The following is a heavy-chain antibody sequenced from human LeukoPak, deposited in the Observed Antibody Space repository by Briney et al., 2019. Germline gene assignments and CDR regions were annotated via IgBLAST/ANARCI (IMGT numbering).Heavy chain of an antibody. D-gene: IGHD6-13*01. Sequence: GASVKVSCKASGYTFSNYGISWVRQAPGQGLEWMGWISAYNGNTNHAQKLQGRVTMTTDTSTSTAYMELRSLRSDDTAVYCCARDLGSGIAEPFDHWGQGTLVTVSS. CDR2: ISAYNGNT. CDR1: GYTFSNYG. J-gene: IGHJ4*02. V-gene: IGHV1-18*01. CDR3: ARDLGSGIAEPFDH.